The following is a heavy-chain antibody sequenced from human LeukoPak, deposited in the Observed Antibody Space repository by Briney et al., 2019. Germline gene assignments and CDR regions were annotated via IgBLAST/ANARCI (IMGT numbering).Heavy chain of an antibody. V-gene: IGHV1-2*02. D-gene: IGHD2-15*01. CDR3: ARDEYCSGGNCPGDFQY. Sequence: ASVKVSCKASGYIFSDYYMHWVRQAPGQGLEWMGWINPKTGDRKYAQNFQGRVTMTRDTSISTVYVELSRLSLDDTAVYYCARDEYCSGGNCPGDFQYWGQGTLVTVSS. CDR1: GYIFSDYY. J-gene: IGHJ1*01. CDR2: INPKTGDR.